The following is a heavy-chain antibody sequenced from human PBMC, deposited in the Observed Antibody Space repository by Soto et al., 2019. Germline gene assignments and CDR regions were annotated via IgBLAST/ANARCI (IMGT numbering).Heavy chain of an antibody. D-gene: IGHD1-26*01. CDR1: GFTFSNAW. CDR3: TTSLLLYRYYFDF. Sequence: EVQLVESGGGLVKPGGSLRLSCAASGFTFSNAWMSWVRQAPGKGLEWVGRIKSKTDGGTTDYAAPVKGRFTISRDDSKTTLYLQMNSLKTEDSVVYYCTTSLLLYRYYFDFWGQVTLVTVSS. V-gene: IGHV3-15*01. CDR2: IKSKTDGGTT. J-gene: IGHJ4*02.